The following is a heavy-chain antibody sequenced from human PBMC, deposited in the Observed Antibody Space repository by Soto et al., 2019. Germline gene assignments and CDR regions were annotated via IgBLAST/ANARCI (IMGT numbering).Heavy chain of an antibody. J-gene: IGHJ6*02. D-gene: IGHD3-10*01. CDR1: GGTFSTYS. Sequence: QVQLVQSGAEVRKPGSSVKVSCKASGGTFSTYSITWVRQAPGQGLEWMGRIIPILGITHTAQKFQGRVTITTEKSTITDYMEVNSLGSEDTAVYYWARDRGRGYYGMDVWGQGTTVTVSS. CDR3: ARDRGRGYYGMDV. CDR2: IIPILGIT. V-gene: IGHV1-69*08.